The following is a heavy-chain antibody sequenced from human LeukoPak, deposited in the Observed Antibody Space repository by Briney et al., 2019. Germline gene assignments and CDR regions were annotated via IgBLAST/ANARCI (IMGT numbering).Heavy chain of an antibody. J-gene: IGHJ5*02. D-gene: IGHD2-21*01. CDR2: IYDSRGT. V-gene: IGHV4-59*08. CDR3: ARHAEIGLIRDGFDT. CDR1: GGSISRYY. Sequence: PSETLSLTCTVSGGSISRYYWSWIRQPPAKGLEWIGYIYDSRGTLYNSSLKSRVTMSIDTSNNQFSLRLNSVTAADTAVYYCARHAEIGLIRDGFDTWGQGTPVTVSS.